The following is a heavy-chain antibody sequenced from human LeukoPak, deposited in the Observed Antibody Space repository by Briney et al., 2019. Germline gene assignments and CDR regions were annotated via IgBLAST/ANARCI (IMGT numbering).Heavy chain of an antibody. CDR3: ARGRITMVRGVSLETEYFDY. Sequence: PGGSLRLSCAASGFTVSSNYMSWVRQAPGKGLEWVPVIYSGGSTYYADSVKGRFTISRDNSKNTLYLQMNSLRAEDTAVYYCARGRITMVRGVSLETEYFDYWGQGTLVTVSS. V-gene: IGHV3-66*01. CDR1: GFTVSSNY. CDR2: IYSGGST. J-gene: IGHJ4*02. D-gene: IGHD3-10*01.